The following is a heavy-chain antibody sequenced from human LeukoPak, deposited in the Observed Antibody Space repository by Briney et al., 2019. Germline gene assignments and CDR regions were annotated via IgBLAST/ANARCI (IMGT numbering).Heavy chain of an antibody. D-gene: IGHD3-22*01. CDR3: ARDLGQYYDTSDNWFDP. Sequence: KPSETLSLTCAVYGGSFSGYYWSWIRQPPGKGLECIGEINHSGSTNYNPSLKSRVTISVDTSKNQFSLKLTSVTAADTAVYYCARDLGQYYDTSDNWFDPWGQGTLVTVSS. V-gene: IGHV4-34*01. CDR2: INHSGST. J-gene: IGHJ5*02. CDR1: GGSFSGYY.